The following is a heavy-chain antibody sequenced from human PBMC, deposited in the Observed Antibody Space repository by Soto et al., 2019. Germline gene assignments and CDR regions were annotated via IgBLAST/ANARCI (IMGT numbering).Heavy chain of an antibody. CDR2: INPNSGGT. V-gene: IGHV1-2*02. Sequence: ASVKVSCKASGYTFTGYYMHWVRQAPGQGLEWMGWINPNSGGTNYAQKFQGRVTMTRDPSISTAYMALSRLRSDDTAVDYCAREGKGRVQPMDVWGQGTTVTVS. D-gene: IGHD3-10*01. J-gene: IGHJ6*02. CDR1: GYTFTGYY. CDR3: AREGKGRVQPMDV.